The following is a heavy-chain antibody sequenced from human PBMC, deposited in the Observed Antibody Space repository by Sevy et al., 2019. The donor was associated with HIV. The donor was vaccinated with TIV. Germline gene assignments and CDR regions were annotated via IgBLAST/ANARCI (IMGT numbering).Heavy chain of an antibody. CDR2: IRFDGSQK. V-gene: IGHV3-30*02. CDR1: GFTFSSYG. D-gene: IGHD3-3*01. J-gene: IGHJ4*02. Sequence: GGSLRLSCAASGFTFSSYGMHWVRQAPGKGLEWVAFIRFDGSQKYYADSVRGRFTVSRDNSKNTLYLQVNSLSAEDTAMYYCAKDSVDSSFQFWRGYYCAYWGQGTLVTVSS. CDR3: AKDSVDSSFQFWRGYYCAY.